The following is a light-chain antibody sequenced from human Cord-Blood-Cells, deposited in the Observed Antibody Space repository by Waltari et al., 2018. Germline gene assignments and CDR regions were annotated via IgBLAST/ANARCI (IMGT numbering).Light chain of an antibody. Sequence: QSALTQPASVSGSPGQSITISCTGTSSDVGGYNYVSWYQQHPGKAPKLMIYDVSKRPSGVSNPFSGSKSGNTASLTISGLQAEDEADYYCSSYTSSSPLVFGTGTKVTVL. CDR1: SSDVGGYNY. CDR3: SSYTSSSPLV. V-gene: IGLV2-14*01. J-gene: IGLJ1*01. CDR2: DVS.